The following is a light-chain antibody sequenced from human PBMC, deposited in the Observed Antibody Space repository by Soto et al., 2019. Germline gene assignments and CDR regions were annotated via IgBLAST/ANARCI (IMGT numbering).Light chain of an antibody. CDR3: QQSYSTRGT. CDR2: AAS. CDR1: QSISSY. V-gene: IGKV1-39*01. J-gene: IGKJ1*01. Sequence: DIQMTQSPSSLSASVGDRVTITCRASQSISSYLNWYQQKPRKAPKLLIYAASSLQSGVPSRFSGSGSGTDFTLTISSLQPEDFATYYCQQSYSTRGTFGQGTKVEIK.